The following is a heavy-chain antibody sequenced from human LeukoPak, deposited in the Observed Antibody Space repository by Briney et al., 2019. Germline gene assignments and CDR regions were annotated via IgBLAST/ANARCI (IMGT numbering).Heavy chain of an antibody. CDR2: ISSSSSYI. Sequence: GGSLRLSCAASGFTFSSYSMNWVRQAPGKGLEWVSSISSSSSYIYYADSVKGRFTISRDNSKNTLYLQMNSLRAEDTAVYYCARDLKGSYYVTDYWGQGTLVTVSS. CDR1: GFTFSSYS. J-gene: IGHJ4*02. V-gene: IGHV3-21*01. D-gene: IGHD1-26*01. CDR3: ARDLKGSYYVTDY.